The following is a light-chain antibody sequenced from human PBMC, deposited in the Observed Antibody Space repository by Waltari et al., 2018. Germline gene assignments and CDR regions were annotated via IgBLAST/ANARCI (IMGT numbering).Light chain of an antibody. CDR1: QSISSW. Sequence: DIQMTQSPSTLSASVGDRVTITCRASQSISSWLAWYQLKPGTAPKLLIYDASILESGVPSRFSGSGSGTEFTLTISSLQPDDFATYYCQQYNSYWTFGQGTKVEIK. CDR2: DAS. CDR3: QQYNSYWT. J-gene: IGKJ1*01. V-gene: IGKV1-5*01.